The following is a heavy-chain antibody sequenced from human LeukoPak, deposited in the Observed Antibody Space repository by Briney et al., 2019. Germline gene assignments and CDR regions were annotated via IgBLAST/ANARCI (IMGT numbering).Heavy chain of an antibody. CDR3: ATPLQYGLDAFDI. D-gene: IGHD3/OR15-3a*01. CDR2: FDPEDGET. V-gene: IGHV1-24*01. Sequence: GASVKVSCKXSGYTLTELSMHWVRQAPGKGLEWMGGFDPEDGETIYSQKFQGRVTMTEDTSTDTAYMELSSLRSEDTAVYYCATPLQYGLDAFDIWGQGTMVTVSS. CDR1: GYTLTELS. J-gene: IGHJ3*02.